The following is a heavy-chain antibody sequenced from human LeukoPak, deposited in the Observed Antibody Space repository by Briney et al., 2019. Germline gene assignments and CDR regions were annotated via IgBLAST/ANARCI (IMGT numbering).Heavy chain of an antibody. CDR3: ARDQPGQLYNWFDP. CDR1: GFTFSSYS. D-gene: IGHD1-1*01. V-gene: IGHV3-21*01. J-gene: IGHJ5*02. Sequence: GGSLRLSCAASGFTFSSYSMNWVRPAPGKGLEWVSSISSSSSYIYYADSVKGRFTISRDNAKNSLYLQMNSLRAEDTAVYYCARDQPGQLYNWFDPWGQGTLVTVSS. CDR2: ISSSSSYI.